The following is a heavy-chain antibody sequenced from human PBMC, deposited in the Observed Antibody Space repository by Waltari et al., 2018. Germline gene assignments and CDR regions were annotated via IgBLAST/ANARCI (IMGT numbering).Heavy chain of an antibody. Sequence: EVQLVQSGAEVKKPGATVKISCKVSGYTFTDYYMHWVQQAPGKGLEWKGLVDPEDGETIDEEKFQGRVTITADTSTDTAYMELSSLRSEDTAVYYCATPPMLGYCSGGSCPRDYWGQGTLVTVSS. D-gene: IGHD2-15*01. CDR1: GYTFTDYY. CDR2: VDPEDGET. V-gene: IGHV1-69-2*01. J-gene: IGHJ4*02. CDR3: ATPPMLGYCSGGSCPRDY.